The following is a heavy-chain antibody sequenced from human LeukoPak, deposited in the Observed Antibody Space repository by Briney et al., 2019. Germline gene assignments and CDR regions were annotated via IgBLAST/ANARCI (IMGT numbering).Heavy chain of an antibody. J-gene: IGHJ4*02. CDR2: IYHSGST. Sequence: PSETLSLTCAVSAYSISSGFYWGWIRQPPGKGLEWIGTIYHSGSTYYNPSLKSRVTILVDTSKNQFSLKLSSVTAADTAVYYCARAQGRGYSADYWGQGTLVTVSS. V-gene: IGHV4-38-2*01. CDR1: AYSISSGFY. D-gene: IGHD5-18*01. CDR3: ARAQGRGYSADY.